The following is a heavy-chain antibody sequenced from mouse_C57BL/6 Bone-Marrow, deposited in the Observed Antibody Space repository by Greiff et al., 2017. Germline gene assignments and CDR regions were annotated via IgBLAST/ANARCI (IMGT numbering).Heavy chain of an antibody. CDR2: ISSGSSTI. CDR1: GFTFSDYG. CDR3: ARNYYQDY. Sequence: EVKLVESGGGLVKPGGSLKLSCAASGFTFSDYGMHWVRQAPEKGLEWVAYISSGSSTIYYADTVKGRFTISRDKAKNPLFLQMTSLWSEDTAMYYCARNYYQDYWGPGTTLTVSS. J-gene: IGHJ2*01. D-gene: IGHD1-1*01. V-gene: IGHV5-17*01.